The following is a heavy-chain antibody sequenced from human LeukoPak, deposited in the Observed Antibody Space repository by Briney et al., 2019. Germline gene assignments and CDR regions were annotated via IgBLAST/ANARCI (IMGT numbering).Heavy chain of an antibody. CDR1: GFAFRSYL. CDR2: IKRDGSEE. J-gene: IGHJ4*02. CDR3: ARAEDNDY. D-gene: IGHD2-15*01. Sequence: GGSLRLSCAASGFAFRSYLMSWARQAPGKGLEWVANIKRDGSEEYYVDSVKGRFTISRDNAKNSVYLQMNSLRAEDTAVYYCARAEDNDYWGQGTLVTVPS. V-gene: IGHV3-7*03.